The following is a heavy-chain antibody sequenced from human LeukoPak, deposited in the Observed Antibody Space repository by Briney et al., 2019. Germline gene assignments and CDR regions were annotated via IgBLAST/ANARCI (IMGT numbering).Heavy chain of an antibody. CDR3: AADFRDGTYDGFNI. CDR2: IKSKSDGEKT. CDR1: GFILSNAW. J-gene: IGHJ3*02. Sequence: AGGSLRLSCAPSGFILSNAWMNWVRQGPGQGLEWVGRIKSKSDGEKTDYAAPVKGRFTISRDDSKNILYLQMNNLKADDTALYYCAADFRDGTYDGFNIWGQGTMVTVSS. V-gene: IGHV3-15*01.